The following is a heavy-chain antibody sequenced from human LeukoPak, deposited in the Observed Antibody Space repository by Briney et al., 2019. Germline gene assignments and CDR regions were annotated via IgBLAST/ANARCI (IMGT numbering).Heavy chain of an antibody. D-gene: IGHD1-26*01. V-gene: IGHV3-33*06. J-gene: IGHJ6*03. CDR3: AKEHTIDRGVYYMDV. Sequence: GGSLRLSCAASGFTFNHYGMHWVRQAPGKGLEWVALIWYDGSNEYYADSVKGRFTISRDNSKNTLFLQMSSLRAEDTAVYYCAKEHTIDRGVYYMDVWGKGTTVTFSS. CDR1: GFTFNHYG. CDR2: IWYDGSNE.